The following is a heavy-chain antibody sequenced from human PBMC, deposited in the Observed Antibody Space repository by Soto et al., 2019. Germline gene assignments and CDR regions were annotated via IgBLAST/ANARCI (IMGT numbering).Heavy chain of an antibody. CDR2: INSDGSST. D-gene: IGHD2-15*01. J-gene: IGHJ6*02. Sequence: SXGSLILSCSVSGVTFSSYGMHWVRQAPGKGLLWVSRINSDGSSTSYADSVKGRFTISRDNAKNTLYLQMNSLRAEDTAAYYCAREGRGVVVPGGMDVWGQGATVTVSS. CDR3: AREGRGVVVPGGMDV. V-gene: IGHV3-74*01. CDR1: GVTFSSYG.